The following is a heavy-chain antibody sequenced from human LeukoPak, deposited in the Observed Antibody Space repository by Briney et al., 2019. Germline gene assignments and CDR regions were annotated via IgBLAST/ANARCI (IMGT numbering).Heavy chain of an antibody. V-gene: IGHV4-39*07. CDR2: IYYSGST. D-gene: IGHD3-10*01. CDR1: GGSISSSSYY. J-gene: IGHJ4*02. Sequence: SSETLSLTCTVSGGSISSSSYYWGWIRQPPGKGLEWIGSIYYSGSTYYNPSLKSRVTISLDTSKNQFSLKLSSVTAADTAVYYCARVARYPYGSGSYYPYFDYWGQGTLVTVSS. CDR3: ARVARYPYGSGSYYPYFDY.